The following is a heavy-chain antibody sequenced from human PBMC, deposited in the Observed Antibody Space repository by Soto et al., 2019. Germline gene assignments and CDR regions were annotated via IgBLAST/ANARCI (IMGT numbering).Heavy chain of an antibody. D-gene: IGHD6-13*01. CDR3: AREGIAAAGTIDY. CDR2: INHSGST. J-gene: IGHJ4*02. CDR1: GGSFSGYY. Sequence: QVQLQQWGAGLLKPSETLSLTCAVYGGSFSGYYWSWIRQPPGKGLEWIGEINHSGSTNYNPSLKSRVTISVDTSKNQFSLKLSSVTAADTAVYYCAREGIAAAGTIDYWGQGTLVTVSS. V-gene: IGHV4-34*01.